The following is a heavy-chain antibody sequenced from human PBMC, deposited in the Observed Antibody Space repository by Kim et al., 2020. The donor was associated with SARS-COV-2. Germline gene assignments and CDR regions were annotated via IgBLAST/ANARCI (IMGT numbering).Heavy chain of an antibody. CDR3: AKDPADYGDYPVGWFDP. V-gene: IGHV3-23*01. Sequence: GGSLRLSCAASGFTFSSYAMSWVRQAPGKGLEWVSAISGSGGSTYYADSVKGRFTISRDNSKNTLYLQMNSLRAEDTAVYYCAKDPADYGDYPVGWFDPWGQGTLVTVSS. CDR2: ISGSGGST. D-gene: IGHD4-17*01. J-gene: IGHJ5*02. CDR1: GFTFSSYA.